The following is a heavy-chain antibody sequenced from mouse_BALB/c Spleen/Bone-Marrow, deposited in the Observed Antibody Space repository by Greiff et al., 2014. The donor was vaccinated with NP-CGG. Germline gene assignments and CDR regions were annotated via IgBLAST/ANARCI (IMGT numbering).Heavy chain of an antibody. V-gene: IGHV5-4*02. J-gene: IGHJ4*01. D-gene: IGHD2-14*01. Sequence: EVHLVESGGGLVKPGGSLKLSCAASGFTFSDFYMYWVRQTPEKRLEWVATISDGGSYIYYPDSVKGRFTISGDDAKNNLYLQMSSLKSEDTAMYYCTRDRGVQGYAMDYWGQGTSVTVSS. CDR3: TRDRGVQGYAMDY. CDR2: ISDGGSYI. CDR1: GFTFSDFY.